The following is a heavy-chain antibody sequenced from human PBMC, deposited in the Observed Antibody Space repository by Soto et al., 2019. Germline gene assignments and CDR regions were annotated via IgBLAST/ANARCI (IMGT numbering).Heavy chain of an antibody. J-gene: IGHJ4*02. CDR1: GFTFSSYG. D-gene: IGHD3-22*01. V-gene: IGHV3-30*18. CDR3: AKDTYYHDSSVYYIFDY. CDR2: ISYDGSNK. Sequence: QPGGSLRLSCAASGFTFSSYGMHWVRQAPGKGLEWVAVISYDGSNKYYVESVKGQFTISRDNSKNTVYLQMNSLRAEDTVVYYCAKDTYYHDSSVYYIFDYWGQGTWVTVSS.